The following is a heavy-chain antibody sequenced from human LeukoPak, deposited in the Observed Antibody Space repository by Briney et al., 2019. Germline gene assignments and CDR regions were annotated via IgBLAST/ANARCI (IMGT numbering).Heavy chain of an antibody. Sequence: SETLSLTCTVSGGSISSYYWSWIRQPPGKGLEWIGYIYYSGSTNYNPSLKSRVTISVDTSKNQFSLKLSSVTAADTAVCYCARLPYGSGNPDYYYYYGMDVWGQGTTVTVSS. CDR3: ARLPYGSGNPDYYYYYGMDV. J-gene: IGHJ6*02. V-gene: IGHV4-59*01. CDR1: GGSISSYY. D-gene: IGHD3-10*01. CDR2: IYYSGST.